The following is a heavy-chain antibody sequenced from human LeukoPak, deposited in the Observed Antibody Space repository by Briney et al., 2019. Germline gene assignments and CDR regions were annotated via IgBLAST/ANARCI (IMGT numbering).Heavy chain of an antibody. Sequence: GGSLRLSCAASGFTFSSYSMNWVRQAPGKGLEWVSSISSSGSYIYYADSVKGRFTISRDNAKNSLYLQVNSLRAEDTAVYYCASSSTPDSGYSYYWGQGTLVTVSS. CDR1: GFTFSSYS. CDR3: ASSSTPDSGYSYY. V-gene: IGHV3-21*01. CDR2: ISSSGSYI. J-gene: IGHJ4*02. D-gene: IGHD3-22*01.